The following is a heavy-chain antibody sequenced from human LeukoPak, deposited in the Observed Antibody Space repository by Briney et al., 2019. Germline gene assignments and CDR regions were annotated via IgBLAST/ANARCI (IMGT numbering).Heavy chain of an antibody. Sequence: TGGSLRLSCAASGFTFSNYSMNWVRQAPGKGLEWVSYISSSGSTIYYADSVKGRFTISRDNAKNSLYLQMNSLRAEDTAVYYCARVPYCSSTSCYLGHYYMDVWGKGTTVTVSS. J-gene: IGHJ6*03. CDR1: GFTFSNYS. V-gene: IGHV3-48*04. CDR2: ISSSGSTI. CDR3: ARVPYCSSTSCYLGHYYMDV. D-gene: IGHD2-2*01.